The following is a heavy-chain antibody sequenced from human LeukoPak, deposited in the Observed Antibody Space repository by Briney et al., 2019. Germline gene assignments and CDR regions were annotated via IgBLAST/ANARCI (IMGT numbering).Heavy chain of an antibody. CDR3: ARRDSGFEFFDY. J-gene: IGHJ4*02. V-gene: IGHV5-51*01. CDR2: IYPGDSDT. CDR1: GYSFTNYW. Sequence: GESLKISCKGSGYSFTNYWIGWVRRMPGKGLEWMGIIYPGDSDTRYSPSLQGQVTISADKFLSTAYLQWSSLEASDNAMYYCARRDSGFEFFDYWGQGTLVTVSS. D-gene: IGHD5-12*01.